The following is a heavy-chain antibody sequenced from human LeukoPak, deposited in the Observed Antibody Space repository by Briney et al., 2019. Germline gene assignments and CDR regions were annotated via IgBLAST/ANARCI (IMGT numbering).Heavy chain of an antibody. J-gene: IGHJ4*02. CDR3: ATSGYSGYDLNS. Sequence: PSETLSLTCAVYGGSFSGNYWSWICQPPGKGLEWIGEINHSGSTNYNPSLKSRVTISVDTSKNQFSLKLSSVTAADTAMYYCATSGYSGYDLNSWGQGTLVTVSS. CDR2: INHSGST. D-gene: IGHD5-12*01. CDR1: GGSFSGNY. V-gene: IGHV4-34*01.